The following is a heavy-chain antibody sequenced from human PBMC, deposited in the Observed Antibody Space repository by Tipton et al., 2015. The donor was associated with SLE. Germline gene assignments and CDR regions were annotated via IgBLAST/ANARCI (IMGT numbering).Heavy chain of an antibody. Sequence: SLRLSCAASGFTFSTYEMNWVRQAPGKGLEWVSYISVSGNTIYYADSVKGRFTISRDNSKKSLYLQMNSLRADDTAVYYCARGPYGSGTHYDYWGQGTMVTVSS. J-gene: IGHJ4*02. CDR3: ARGPYGSGTHYDY. CDR1: GFTFSTYE. D-gene: IGHD3-10*01. V-gene: IGHV3-48*03. CDR2: ISVSGNTI.